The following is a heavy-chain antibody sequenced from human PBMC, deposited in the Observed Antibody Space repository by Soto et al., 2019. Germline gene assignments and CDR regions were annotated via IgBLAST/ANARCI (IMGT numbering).Heavy chain of an antibody. D-gene: IGHD2-2*01. V-gene: IGHV4-59*01. CDR1: GGSISSYY. Sequence: QVQLQESGPGLVKPSETLSLTCTVSGGSISSYYWSWIRQPPGKGLEWIGYIYYSGSTNYNPSLKSRVTISVDTSKNQFSLKLSSVTAADTAVYYCARDARYCSSTSCVEVWGQGTLVTVSS. CDR3: ARDARYCSSTSCVEV. CDR2: IYYSGST. J-gene: IGHJ1*01.